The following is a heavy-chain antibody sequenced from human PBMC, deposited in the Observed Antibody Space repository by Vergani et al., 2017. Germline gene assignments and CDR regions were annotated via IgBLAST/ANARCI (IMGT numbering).Heavy chain of an antibody. CDR2: INHSGST. D-gene: IGHD3-10*01. J-gene: IGHJ5*02. V-gene: IGHV4-39*07. CDR3: AGRGYYGSGSYSLRAWFDP. Sequence: QLQLHEACPGLVKPSEILSLICTVSGGPISSSSYYRSWIRQPPGKGLEWIGEINHSGSTNYNPSLKSRITISGDTSKNQFSLRLSSVTAADTAVYYCAGRGYYGSGSYSLRAWFDPWGQGTLVTVSS. CDR1: GGPISSSSYY.